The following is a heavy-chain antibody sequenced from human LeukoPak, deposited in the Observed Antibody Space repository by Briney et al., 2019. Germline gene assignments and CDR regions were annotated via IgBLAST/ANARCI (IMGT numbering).Heavy chain of an antibody. CDR2: IYNSGST. J-gene: IGHJ6*03. V-gene: IGHV4-59*01. CDR3: TGGPIAYYYMDV. Sequence: SETLSLTCAVSGGSIRPYYWSWIRQPPGKGLEWIGYIYNSGSTNYNPSLKSRVTISVDTSKNQFSLKLSSVTAADTAVYYCTGGPIAYYYMDVWGKGTTVTISS. CDR1: GGSIRPYY. D-gene: IGHD3-16*01.